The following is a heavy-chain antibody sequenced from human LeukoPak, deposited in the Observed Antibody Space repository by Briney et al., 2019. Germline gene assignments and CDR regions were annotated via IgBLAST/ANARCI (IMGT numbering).Heavy chain of an antibody. Sequence: GGSLRLTCAASGFTFTYSAMTWVRRAPGKGLEWVSTVSGSGGNTYYADSVKGRFTISRDNSENTVSLQMNSLRAQDTAVYYCAKSLAVPGSPDQWGQGTLVTVSS. CDR2: VSGSGGNT. D-gene: IGHD6-19*01. CDR3: AKSLAVPGSPDQ. J-gene: IGHJ4*02. CDR1: GFTFTYSA. V-gene: IGHV3-23*01.